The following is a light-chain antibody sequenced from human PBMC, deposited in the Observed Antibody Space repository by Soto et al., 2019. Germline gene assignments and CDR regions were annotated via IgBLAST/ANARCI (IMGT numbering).Light chain of an antibody. CDR3: QQYNSYSIT. J-gene: IGKJ4*01. V-gene: IGKV1-5*01. CDR1: QTLSSW. Sequence: DIQMTQSPSTLSASVGDRVTITCRASQTLSSWLAWYQQKPGKAPKLLIYDVSSLESGVPSRFSGSGSGTEFTLTISSLQPDDFATYYCQQYNSYSITFGGGTKVEIK. CDR2: DVS.